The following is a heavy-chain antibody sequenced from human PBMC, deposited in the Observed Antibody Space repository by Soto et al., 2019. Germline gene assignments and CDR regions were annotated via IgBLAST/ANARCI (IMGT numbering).Heavy chain of an antibody. CDR3: TRGPPRVQWFDP. CDR2: IYFTGST. CDR1: GGAGISATYY. J-gene: IGHJ5*02. V-gene: IGHV4-61*01. Sequence: PSESLSPTCTVSGGAGISATYYWSWVLQPPGRGLEGIGHIYFTGSTNYNPSLKSRVTMSLDTSRNQFSLKPSSVTAADTAVYYCTRGPPRVQWFDPWGLGTLVTVSS.